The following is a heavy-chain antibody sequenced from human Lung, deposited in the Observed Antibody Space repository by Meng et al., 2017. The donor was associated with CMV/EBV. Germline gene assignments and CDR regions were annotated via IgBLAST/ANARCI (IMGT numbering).Heavy chain of an antibody. CDR2: ISAYNHNT. CDR3: ARDGAPHYDFWTDYFHSFFHP. CDR1: GYTFTSYG. Sequence: ASXXVSXKASGYTFTSYGINWVRQAPGQGPEWMGWISAYNHNTNYAQNFQGRVTMTTDTSTSKAYMELRSLKSNDTAEYLCARDGAPHYDFWTDYFHSFFHPWXQGTXVTVSS. J-gene: IGHJ5*02. V-gene: IGHV1-18*01. D-gene: IGHD3-3*01.